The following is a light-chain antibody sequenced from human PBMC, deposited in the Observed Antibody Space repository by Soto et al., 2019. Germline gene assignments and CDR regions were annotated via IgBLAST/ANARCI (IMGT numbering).Light chain of an antibody. J-gene: IGKJ1*01. Sequence: EIVMTQSPATLSVAPVERATLSCRASQSISTNLAWYQQKPGQPPRLLFYGASTRATGVPARFSGSGSGTEFTLTISSLQSEDFAVYYCQQYNNWPTWTFGQGTKVDIK. V-gene: IGKV3-15*01. CDR2: GAS. CDR1: QSISTN. CDR3: QQYNNWPTWT.